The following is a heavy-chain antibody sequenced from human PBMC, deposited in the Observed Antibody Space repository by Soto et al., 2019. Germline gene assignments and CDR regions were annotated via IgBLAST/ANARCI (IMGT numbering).Heavy chain of an antibody. CDR2: ISAYNGNT. Sequence: ALVKVSCKASGYTFTSYGISWVRQAPGQGLEWMGWISAYNGNTNYAQKLQGRVTMTTETSTSTVYMELRSLRSDDTAVYFCARVRGYCSGGSCYSNWFDPWGQGTLVTVSS. CDR3: ARVRGYCSGGSCYSNWFDP. V-gene: IGHV1-18*01. J-gene: IGHJ5*02. D-gene: IGHD2-15*01. CDR1: GYTFTSYG.